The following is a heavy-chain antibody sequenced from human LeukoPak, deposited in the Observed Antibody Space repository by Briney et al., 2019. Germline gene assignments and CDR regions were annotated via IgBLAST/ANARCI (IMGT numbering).Heavy chain of an antibody. J-gene: IGHJ5*02. CDR3: ARLGSATTDWFDP. D-gene: IGHD4-11*01. V-gene: IGHV4-34*01. CDR1: GFTFSSYE. CDR2: INHSGST. Sequence: PGGSLRLSCAASGFTFSSYEMNWVRQPPGKGLEWIGEINHSGSTNYNPSLKSRVTISVDTSKNQFSLKLSSVTAADTAVYYCARLGSATTDWFDPWGQGTLVTVSS.